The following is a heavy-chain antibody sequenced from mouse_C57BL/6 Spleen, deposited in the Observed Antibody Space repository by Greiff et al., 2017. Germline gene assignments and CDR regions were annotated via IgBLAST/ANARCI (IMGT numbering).Heavy chain of an antibody. Sequence: QVQLKQSGAELVKPGASVKISCKASGYAFSSYWMNWVKQRPGKGLEWIGQIYPGDGDTNYNGKFKGKATLTADKSSSTAYMQLSSLTSEDSAVYFCAREGGTGAYYFDYWGRGTTLTVSS. D-gene: IGHD4-1*01. CDR2: IYPGDGDT. V-gene: IGHV1-80*01. CDR3: AREGGTGAYYFDY. J-gene: IGHJ2*01. CDR1: GYAFSSYW.